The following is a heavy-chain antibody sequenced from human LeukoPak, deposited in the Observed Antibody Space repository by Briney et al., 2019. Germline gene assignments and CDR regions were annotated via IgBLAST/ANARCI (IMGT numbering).Heavy chain of an antibody. V-gene: IGHV1-69*13. Sequence: SVKVSCKASGGTFSSYAISWVRQAPGQGLEWMGGIIPIFGTANYAQKFQGRVTITADESTSTAYMELSSLRSEDTAVHYCASRYCSGGSCYSSAVQTNDAFDIWGQGTMVTVSS. D-gene: IGHD2-15*01. CDR1: GGTFSSYA. J-gene: IGHJ3*02. CDR3: ASRYCSGGSCYSSAVQTNDAFDI. CDR2: IIPIFGTA.